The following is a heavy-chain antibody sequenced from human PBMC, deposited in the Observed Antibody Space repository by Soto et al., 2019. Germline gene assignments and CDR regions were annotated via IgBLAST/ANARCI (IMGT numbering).Heavy chain of an antibody. CDR1: GFTFSSYS. Sequence: GGSLRLSCAASGFTFSSYSMNWVRQAPGKGLEWVSSISISSSYIYYADSVKGRFTISRDNAKNSLYLQMNSLRAEDTAVYYCARVPYNPTYYDFWSGYSFFDYWGQGTLVTVSS. D-gene: IGHD3-3*01. CDR3: ARVPYNPTYYDFWSGYSFFDY. V-gene: IGHV3-21*01. J-gene: IGHJ4*02. CDR2: ISISSSYI.